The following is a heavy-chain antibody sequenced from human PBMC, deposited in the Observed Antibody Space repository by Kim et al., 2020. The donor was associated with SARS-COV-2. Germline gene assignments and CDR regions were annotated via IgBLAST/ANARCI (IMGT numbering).Heavy chain of an antibody. CDR2: TSYDGSNK. Sequence: GGSLRLSCAASGFTFSSYAMHWVRQAPGKGLEWVAVTSYDGSNKYYADSVKGRFTISRDNSKNTLYLQMNSLRAEDTAVYYCARADTAMCPPCITDFDYWGQGTLVTVSS. V-gene: IGHV3-30-3*01. CDR1: GFTFSSYA. J-gene: IGHJ4*02. D-gene: IGHD5-18*01. CDR3: ARADTAMCPPCITDFDY.